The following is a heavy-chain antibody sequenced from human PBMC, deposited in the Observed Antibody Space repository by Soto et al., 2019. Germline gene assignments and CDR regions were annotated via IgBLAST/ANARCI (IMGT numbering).Heavy chain of an antibody. CDR3: XRLDTDTYYYGSGNRFPLTFDL. J-gene: IGHJ5*02. CDR1: GGSISSIRYY. D-gene: IGHD3-10*01. Sequence: SETLSLTCRVSGGSISSIRYYWGWIRQPPGKGLEWIGSIYYSGSTYCNPSFKSRVTLSVDTSKYQLSLKQSSGPAAHTAVYYCXRLDTDTYYYGSGNRFPLTFDLWVNGTPVTVS. CDR2: IYYSGST. V-gene: IGHV4-39*01.